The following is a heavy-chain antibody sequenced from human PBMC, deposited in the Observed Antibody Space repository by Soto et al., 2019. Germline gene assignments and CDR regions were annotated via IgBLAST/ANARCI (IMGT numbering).Heavy chain of an antibody. Sequence: SVKVSCKASGGTFRSYAISWLRQAPGQGLEWMGGIIPIFGTANYAQKFQGRVTITADESTSTAYMELSSLRSEDTAVYYCAVYDSCGSLRGAQYYYYGMDVWGEGTTVTGSS. CDR3: AVYDSCGSLRGAQYYYYGMDV. V-gene: IGHV1-69*13. J-gene: IGHJ6*04. CDR1: GGTFRSYA. CDR2: IIPIFGTA. D-gene: IGHD3-22*01.